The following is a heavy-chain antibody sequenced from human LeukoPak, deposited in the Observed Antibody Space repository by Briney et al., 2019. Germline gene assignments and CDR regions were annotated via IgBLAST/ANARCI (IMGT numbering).Heavy chain of an antibody. Sequence: ASVKVSCKASGYTFTSYGISWVRQAPGQGLEWMGWISAYNGNTNYAQKLQGRVTMTTDTSTSTAYMELRSLRSDDTAVYYCAREYYGDYEGIFDYWGQGTLVTVSP. J-gene: IGHJ4*02. CDR3: AREYYGDYEGIFDY. D-gene: IGHD4-17*01. CDR1: GYTFTSYG. V-gene: IGHV1-18*01. CDR2: ISAYNGNT.